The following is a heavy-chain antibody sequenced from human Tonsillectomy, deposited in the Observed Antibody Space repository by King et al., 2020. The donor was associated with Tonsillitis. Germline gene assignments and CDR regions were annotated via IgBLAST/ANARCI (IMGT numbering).Heavy chain of an antibody. J-gene: IGHJ4*02. CDR2: ISWDGGNT. Sequence: QLVQSGGVVVQPGGSLRLSCAASGFTFDNYAMHWVRQAPGKGLEWVSLISWDGGNTYYADSVKGRFTISRDNSKNSLYLEMNSLRTEDTAFYYCAKDMEAYSYDHYFDYWGQGTLVTVSS. V-gene: IGHV3-43*01. CDR1: GFTFDNYA. D-gene: IGHD5-18*01. CDR3: AKDMEAYSYDHYFDY.